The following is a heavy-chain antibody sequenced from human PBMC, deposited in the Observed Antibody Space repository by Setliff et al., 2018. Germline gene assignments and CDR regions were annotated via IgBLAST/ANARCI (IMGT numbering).Heavy chain of an antibody. D-gene: IGHD6-13*01. CDR2: IYSGGRT. Sequence: GGSLRLSCIVSGLTVSSGYFSWVRQAPGKGPECVSVIYSGGRTHYAESAKGRFTISRDNSKNTVYLQMNSLRVEDTAVYFCARGGVAATAPNGLWGQGTLVTVSS. CDR1: GLTVSSGY. CDR3: ARGGVAATAPNGL. V-gene: IGHV3-53*01. J-gene: IGHJ1*01.